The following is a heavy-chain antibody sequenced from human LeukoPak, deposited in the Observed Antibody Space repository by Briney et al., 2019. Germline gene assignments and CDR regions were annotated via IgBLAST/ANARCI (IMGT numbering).Heavy chain of an antibody. CDR2: ISYDGSNK. CDR3: AKSDCSGGSCYDSFDY. J-gene: IGHJ4*02. V-gene: IGHV3-30*18. CDR1: GFTFSSCG. Sequence: GGSLRLSCAASGFTFSSCGMHWVRQAPGKGLEWVAVISYDGSNKYYADSVKGRFTISRDNSKNTLYLQMNSLRAEDTAVYYCAKSDCSGGSCYDSFDYWGQGTLVTVSS. D-gene: IGHD2-15*01.